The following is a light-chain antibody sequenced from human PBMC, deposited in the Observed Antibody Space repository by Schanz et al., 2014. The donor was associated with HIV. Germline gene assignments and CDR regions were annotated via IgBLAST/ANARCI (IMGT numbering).Light chain of an antibody. J-gene: IGKJ4*01. Sequence: DIVMTQSPDSLAVSLGERATINCKSSRNVFYNSNNKTYLAWYQQKPGQPPKLLIYWASTRESGVPDRFSGSGSGTDFTLTISSLQAEDVAVYYCQQYDSLPLTFGGGTKVEIK. V-gene: IGKV4-1*01. CDR1: RNVFYNSNNKTY. CDR3: QQYDSLPLT. CDR2: WAS.